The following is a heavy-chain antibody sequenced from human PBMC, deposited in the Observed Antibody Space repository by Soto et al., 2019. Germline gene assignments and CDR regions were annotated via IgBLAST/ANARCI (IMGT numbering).Heavy chain of an antibody. V-gene: IGHV1-69*13. CDR2: IIPIFGTA. CDR1: GGTFSSYA. J-gene: IGHJ5*02. D-gene: IGHD2-2*02. Sequence: ASVKVSCKASGGTFSSYAISWVRQAPGQGLEWMGGIIPIFGTANYAQKFQGRVTITGDESTSTAYMELSSLRSEDTAVYYCARAPSFGHCSSTSCYTWPSTWFDPWGQGTLVTVSS. CDR3: ARAPSFGHCSSTSCYTWPSTWFDP.